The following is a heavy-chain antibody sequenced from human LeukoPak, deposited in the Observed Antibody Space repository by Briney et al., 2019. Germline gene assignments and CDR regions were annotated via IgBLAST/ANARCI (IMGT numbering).Heavy chain of an antibody. J-gene: IGHJ3*02. V-gene: IGHV3-30*18. CDR1: GFTFSSYG. CDR3: AKDPSTVTTGVFDI. CDR2: ISYDGTNK. D-gene: IGHD4-17*01. Sequence: GGSLRLSCAASGFTFSSYGMHWVRQAPGKGLEWVAVISYDGTNKYYADSVKGRFIMSRDNSKNTLYLQMNSLRAEDTVVYYCAKDPSTVTTGVFDIWGQGTMVSVSS.